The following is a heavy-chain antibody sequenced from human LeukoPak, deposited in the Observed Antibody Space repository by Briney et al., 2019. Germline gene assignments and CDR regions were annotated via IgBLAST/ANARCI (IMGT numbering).Heavy chain of an antibody. V-gene: IGHV1-2*02. Sequence: ASVKVSCTASGYTLTGYCMHWVRQAPGQGLEWMGWIYPNSGGTNHAQKFQGRVTMTRDTSISTAYMELSRLRSDDTAVYYCARDGHSGGAFDIWGQGTMVTVSS. J-gene: IGHJ3*02. D-gene: IGHD2-15*01. CDR1: GYTLTGYC. CDR2: IYPNSGGT. CDR3: ARDGHSGGAFDI.